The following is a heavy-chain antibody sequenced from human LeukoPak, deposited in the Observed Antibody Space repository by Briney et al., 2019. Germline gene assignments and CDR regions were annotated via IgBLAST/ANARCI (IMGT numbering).Heavy chain of an antibody. CDR3: AKGGDGYNYYFDY. CDR1: GVTLSNYA. CDR2: ISGSGGSI. J-gene: IGHJ4*02. D-gene: IGHD5-24*01. Sequence: PGGSLRLSCVASGVTLSNYAMSWVRQAPGKGLEWVSGISGSGGSIRYADSVKGRFIISRDNSKNTLYLQMNSLRAEDTAVYYCAKGGDGYNYYFDYWGQETLVTVSS. V-gene: IGHV3-23*01.